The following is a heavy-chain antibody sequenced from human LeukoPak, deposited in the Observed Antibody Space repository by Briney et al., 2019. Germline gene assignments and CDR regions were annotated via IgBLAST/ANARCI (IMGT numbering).Heavy chain of an antibody. V-gene: IGHV4-34*01. CDR1: GGSFSGYY. CDR2: INHSGST. CDR3: ARVGDYSSSWYDLFYFDS. Sequence: PSETLSLTCAVYGGSFSGYYWSWIRQPPGKGLEWIGEINHSGSTNYSPSLESRVTISVDTSKNQFSLKFNSVTAADTAVYYCARVGDYSSSWYDLFYFDSWGQGTQVTVSS. J-gene: IGHJ4*02. D-gene: IGHD6-13*01.